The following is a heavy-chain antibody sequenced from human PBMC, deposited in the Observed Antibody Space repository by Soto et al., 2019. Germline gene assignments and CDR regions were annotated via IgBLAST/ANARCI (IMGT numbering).Heavy chain of an antibody. CDR2: MNPNSGNT. V-gene: IGHV1-8*01. CDR3: AMALAGRDAFDI. J-gene: IGHJ3*02. Sequence: ASVKVSCKASGYTFTSYDINWVRQATGQGLEWMGWMNPNSGNTGYAQKFQGRVTMTRNTSISTAYMELSSLRSEDTAVYYCAMALAGRDAFDIWGQGTMVTVSS. CDR1: GYTFTSYD. D-gene: IGHD6-19*01.